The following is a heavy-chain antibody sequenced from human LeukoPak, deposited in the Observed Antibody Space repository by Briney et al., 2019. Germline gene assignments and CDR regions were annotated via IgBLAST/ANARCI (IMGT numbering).Heavy chain of an antibody. D-gene: IGHD2-2*02. CDR1: GCTFSSYA. Sequence: ASVKVSCKASGCTFSSYAISWVRQAPGQGLEWMGGIIPIFGTANYAQKFQGRVTITADESTSTAYMELSSLRSEDTAVYYCARSDVIVVVPAAIFSWFDPWGQGTLVTVSS. V-gene: IGHV1-69*13. CDR3: ARSDVIVVVPAAIFSWFDP. J-gene: IGHJ5*02. CDR2: IIPIFGTA.